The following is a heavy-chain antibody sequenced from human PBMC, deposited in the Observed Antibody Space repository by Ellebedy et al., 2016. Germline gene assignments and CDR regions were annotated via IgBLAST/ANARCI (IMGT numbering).Heavy chain of an antibody. CDR1: GGTFSSYA. V-gene: IGHV1-69*04. D-gene: IGHD5-18*01. CDR2: IIPILGIA. Sequence: SVKVSXXASGGTFSSYAISWVRQAPGQGLEWMGRIIPILGIANYAQKFQGRVTITADKSTSTAYMELSSLRSEDTAVYYCARKLSWIQGGGVDYWGQGTLVTVSS. CDR3: ARKLSWIQGGGVDY. J-gene: IGHJ4*02.